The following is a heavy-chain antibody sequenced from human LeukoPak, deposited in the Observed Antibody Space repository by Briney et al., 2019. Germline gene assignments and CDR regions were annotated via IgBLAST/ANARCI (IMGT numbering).Heavy chain of an antibody. D-gene: IGHD2-2*02. Sequence: ASVKVACKVSRYTLTELSMHWVRQAPGKGLEWMGGFDPEDGETIYAQKFQGRVTMTEDTSTDTAYMELSSLRSEDTAVYYCATPTSLIYPHFDYWGQGTLVTVSS. CDR1: RYTLTELS. V-gene: IGHV1-24*01. CDR3: ATPTSLIYPHFDY. CDR2: FDPEDGET. J-gene: IGHJ4*02.